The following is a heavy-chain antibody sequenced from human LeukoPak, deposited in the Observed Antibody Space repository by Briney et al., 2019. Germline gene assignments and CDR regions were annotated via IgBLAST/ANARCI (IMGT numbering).Heavy chain of an antibody. CDR3: ARGVVVAARDP. V-gene: IGHV1-3*01. J-gene: IGHJ5*02. CDR1: GYTFTSYA. D-gene: IGHD2-15*01. CDR2: INAANGNP. Sequence: ASVKVCCKASGYTFTSYAIHWVRQAPGQRLERMGWINAANGNPKYSHEFQGRVTMTRDTSTRTAYMELSSLRSEDTAVYYCARGVVVAARDPWGQGTLVTVSS.